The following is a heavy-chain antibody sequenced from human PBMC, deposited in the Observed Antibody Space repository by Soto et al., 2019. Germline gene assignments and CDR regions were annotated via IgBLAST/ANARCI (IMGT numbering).Heavy chain of an antibody. CDR3: LRTSLVVAAATREDY. D-gene: IGHD2-15*01. CDR1: GFTFSSYW. V-gene: IGHV3-74*01. CDR2: INSDGSST. J-gene: IGHJ4*02. Sequence: EVQLVESGGGLVQPGGSLRLSCAASGFTFSSYWMHWVRQAPGKGLVWVSRINSDGSSTSYADSVKGRFTISSDNAKNTMYLQMNSLTAEDTAVYYCLRTSLVVAAATREDYWGQGTLVTVSS.